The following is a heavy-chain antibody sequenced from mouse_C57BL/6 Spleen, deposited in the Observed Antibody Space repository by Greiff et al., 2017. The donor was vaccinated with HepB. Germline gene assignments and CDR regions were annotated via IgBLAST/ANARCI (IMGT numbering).Heavy chain of an antibody. J-gene: IGHJ4*01. CDR2: IYWDDDK. D-gene: IGHD1-1*01. V-gene: IGHV8-12*01. Sequence: QVTLKECGPGILQSSQTLSLTCSFSGFSLSTSGMGVSWIRQPSGKGLEWLAHIYWDDDKRYNPSLKSRLTISKDTSRNQVFLKITSVDTADTATYYCARRGYYGSSYLLLDYWGQGTSVTVSS. CDR3: ARRGYYGSSYLLLDY. CDR1: GFSLSTSGMG.